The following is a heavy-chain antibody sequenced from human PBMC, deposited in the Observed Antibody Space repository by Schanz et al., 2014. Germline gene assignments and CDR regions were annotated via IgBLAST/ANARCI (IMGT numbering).Heavy chain of an antibody. CDR1: GYNLTNYF. V-gene: IGHV1-46*04. J-gene: IGHJ4*02. D-gene: IGHD4-17*01. CDR3: VSPARYGGFDY. CDR2: IDPSSGST. Sequence: QVQMVQSGAEVRKPGASVKGSCTTSGYNLTNYFMHWVRQAPGQGLEWMGIIDPSSGSTTYAQKLQGRVTMTRDTLTSTVYLELSSLRSEDTAVYYCVSPARYGGFDYWGQGTLVTVSS.